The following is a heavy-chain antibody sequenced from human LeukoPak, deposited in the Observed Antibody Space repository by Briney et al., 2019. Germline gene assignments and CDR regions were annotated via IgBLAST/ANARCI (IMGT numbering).Heavy chain of an antibody. V-gene: IGHV3-21*01. Sequence: GGSLRLSCVASGFTFSSYSMNWVRQATGNGLEWVSSISSSSSYIYYADSVKGRFTISRDNAKNSLYLQMNSLRAEDTAVYYCARDYSEYYYYYYYMDVWGKGTTVTVSS. J-gene: IGHJ6*03. CDR2: ISSSSSYI. CDR3: ARDYSEYYYYYYYMDV. CDR1: GFTFSSYS. D-gene: IGHD2-15*01.